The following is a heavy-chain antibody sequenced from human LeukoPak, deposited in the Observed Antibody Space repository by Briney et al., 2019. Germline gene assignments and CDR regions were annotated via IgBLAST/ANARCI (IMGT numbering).Heavy chain of an antibody. CDR3: AREPIVGVHFDY. CDR1: GFTFSGSA. J-gene: IGHJ4*02. CDR2: IRSKANSYAT. V-gene: IGHV3-73*01. Sequence: PGGSLRLSCAASGFTFSGSAMHWVRQASGKGLEWVGRIRSKANSYATAYAASVKGRFTISRDNSKNTLYLQMNSLRAEDTAVYYCAREPIVGVHFDYWGQGTLVTVSS. D-gene: IGHD1-26*01.